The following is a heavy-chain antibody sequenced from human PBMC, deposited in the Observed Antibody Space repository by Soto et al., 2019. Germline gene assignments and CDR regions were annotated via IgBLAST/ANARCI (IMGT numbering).Heavy chain of an antibody. D-gene: IGHD6-19*01. CDR2: ISYDGSNK. V-gene: IGHV3-30*18. CDR1: GFTFSSYG. J-gene: IGHJ3*02. CDR3: AKDLSVAGTDYDAFDI. Sequence: QVQLVESGGGVVQPGRSLRLSCAASGFTFSSYGMHWVRQAPGKVLEWVAVISYDGSNKYYADSVKGRFTISRDNSKNTLYLQMNSLRAEDTAVYYCAKDLSVAGTDYDAFDIWGQGTMVTVSS.